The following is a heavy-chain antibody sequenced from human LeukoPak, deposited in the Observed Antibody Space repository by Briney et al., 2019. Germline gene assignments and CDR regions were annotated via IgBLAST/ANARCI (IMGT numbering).Heavy chain of an antibody. CDR3: AKDVGTTGWHTFDY. D-gene: IGHD3-9*01. J-gene: IGHJ4*02. CDR1: GDSVSSNNGA. CDR2: TYYRSKWYN. Sequence: SQTLSLTCAISGDSVSSNNGAWNWIRQSPSRGLEWLGRTYYRSKWYNDYAGSLISRITISPDTSKNQFSLQLYSVTPEDTAVYYCAKDVGTTGWHTFDYWGQGTLVTVSS. V-gene: IGHV6-1*01.